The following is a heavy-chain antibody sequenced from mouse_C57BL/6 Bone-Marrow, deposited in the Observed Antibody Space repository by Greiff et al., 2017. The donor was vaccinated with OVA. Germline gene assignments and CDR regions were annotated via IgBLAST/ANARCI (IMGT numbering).Heavy chain of an antibody. Sequence: QVQLQQPGAELVRPGTSVKLSCKASGYTFTSYWMHWVKQRPGQGLEWIGVIDPSDSYTNYNQKFKGKATLTVDTSSSTAYMQLSSLTSEDSAVYYCASEDGNVAYWGQGTLVTVSA. CDR2: IDPSDSYT. D-gene: IGHD2-1*01. V-gene: IGHV1-59*01. CDR1: GYTFTSYW. J-gene: IGHJ3*01. CDR3: ASEDGNVAY.